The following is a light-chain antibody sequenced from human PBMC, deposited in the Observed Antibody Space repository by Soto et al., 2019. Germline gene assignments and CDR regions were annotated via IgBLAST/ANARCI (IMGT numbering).Light chain of an antibody. V-gene: IGLV2-14*03. J-gene: IGLJ2*01. CDR1: DSDVGGYNY. CDR2: NVS. CDR3: SSFTTNGVGV. Sequence: QSALTQPASVSGSPGQSITISCTGTDSDVGGYNYVSWYQHHPGNAPKVMIYNVSYRPPGVSNRFSGSKSGNTASLTISGRQAEHEADYYCSSFTTNGVGVFGGGTKLTVL.